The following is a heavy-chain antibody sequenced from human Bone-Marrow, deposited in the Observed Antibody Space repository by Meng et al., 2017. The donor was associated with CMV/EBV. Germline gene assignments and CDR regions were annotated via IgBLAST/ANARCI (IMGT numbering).Heavy chain of an antibody. CDR3: ARNPYSGSLLPDY. CDR1: GYTFTSYY. J-gene: IGHJ4*02. D-gene: IGHD1-26*01. V-gene: IGHV1-2*02. Sequence: QVQLGQSGAEVKKPGASVKFSFKAYGYTFTSYYMHWVRQAPGQGLEWMGWINPNSGGTNYAQKFQGRVTMTRDTSISTAYMELSRLRSDDTAVYYCARNPYSGSLLPDYWGQGTLVTVSS. CDR2: INPNSGGT.